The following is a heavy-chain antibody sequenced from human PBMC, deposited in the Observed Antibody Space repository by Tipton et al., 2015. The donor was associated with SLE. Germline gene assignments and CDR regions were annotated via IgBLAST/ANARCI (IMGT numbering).Heavy chain of an antibody. Sequence: TLSLTCSVSGGSISDYYWSWVRQPPGKGLEWIGYIYYSGSTNYNPSLKSRVTISVDTSKNQFSLKLSSVTTADTAVYYCARDPRGYSSGWYAFDIWGQGTMVTVSS. D-gene: IGHD6-19*01. J-gene: IGHJ3*02. V-gene: IGHV4-59*01. CDR2: IYYSGST. CDR1: GGSISDYY. CDR3: ARDPRGYSSGWYAFDI.